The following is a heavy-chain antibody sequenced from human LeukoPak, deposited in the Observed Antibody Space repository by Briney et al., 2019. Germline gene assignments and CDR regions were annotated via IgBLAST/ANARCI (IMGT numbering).Heavy chain of an antibody. J-gene: IGHJ4*02. CDR1: GFTFSSYA. CDR3: ARDGDTAMGTGYFDY. V-gene: IGHV3-30-3*01. CDR2: ISYDGSNK. Sequence: GGSLRLSCAASGFTFSSYAMHWVRQAPGKGLEWVAVISYDGSNKYYADSVKGRFTISRDNSKNTLYLQMNSLRAEDTAVYYRARDGDTAMGTGYFDYWGQGTLVTVSS. D-gene: IGHD5-18*01.